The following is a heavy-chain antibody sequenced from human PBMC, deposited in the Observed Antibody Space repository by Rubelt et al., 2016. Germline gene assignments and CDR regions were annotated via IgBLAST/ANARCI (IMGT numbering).Heavy chain of an antibody. V-gene: IGHV1-69*04. J-gene: IGHJ4*02. CDR3: ATIGLEWLLEDY. D-gene: IGHD3-3*01. CDR2: IIPILGIA. Sequence: QVQLVQSGAEVKKPGSSVKVSCKASGGTFSSYAISWVRQAPGQGLEWMGRIIPILGIANYRKKFQGRVTMTEDTSTDTAYMELSSLRSKDTAVYYCATIGLEWLLEDYWGQGTLVTVSS. CDR1: GGTFSSYA.